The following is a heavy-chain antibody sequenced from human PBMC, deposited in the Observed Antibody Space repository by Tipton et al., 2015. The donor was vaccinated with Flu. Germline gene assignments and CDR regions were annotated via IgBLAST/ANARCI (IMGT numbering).Heavy chain of an antibody. D-gene: IGHD3-10*01. Sequence: QLVQSGAEVKKPGESLKISCKGSGYRFSSHWIGWVRQMPGKGLEWMGIIYPGDSQTTYSPSFQGQVTISVDKDTSTAYLQWSSLKASDSAMYYCARHAEGFRELSNFDNWGQGTLVTVPS. CDR1: GYRFSSHW. V-gene: IGHV5-51*06. CDR3: ARHAEGFRELSNFDN. J-gene: IGHJ4*02. CDR2: IYPGDSQT.